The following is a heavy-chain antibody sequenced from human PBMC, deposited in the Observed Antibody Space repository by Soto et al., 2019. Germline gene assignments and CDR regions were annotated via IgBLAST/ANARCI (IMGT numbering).Heavy chain of an antibody. V-gene: IGHV1-69*01. CDR3: ARESRLGGGGMDV. D-gene: IGHD1-26*01. Sequence: QVQLVQSGTEVKKPGSSWRVSGKASGGPLRTYPIPWVRQAPGQGLEWMGGIIPIFVQPNYAQKFQGRVTITADESTSTVYMELSSLRSEDTAVYYCARESRLGGGGMDVWGQGTTVTVSS. CDR2: IIPIFVQP. CDR1: GGPLRTYP. J-gene: IGHJ6*02.